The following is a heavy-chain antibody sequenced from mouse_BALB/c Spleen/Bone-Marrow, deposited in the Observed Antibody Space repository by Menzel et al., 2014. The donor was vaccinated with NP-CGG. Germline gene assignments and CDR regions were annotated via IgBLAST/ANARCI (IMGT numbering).Heavy chain of an antibody. CDR3: ARQEFAIYWYFDV. CDR1: GFNIKDTY. CDR2: IDPANGST. Sequence: VQLQQSGAELVKPGVLVKLSCSASGFNIKDTYMHWVKQRPEQGLEWIGRIDPANGSTKYDPKFQDKATITADTSSNTVDLQLSSLTFEDTAVYYCARQEFAIYWYFDVWGAGTTVTVSS. J-gene: IGHJ1*01. V-gene: IGHV14-3*02. D-gene: IGHD1-3*01.